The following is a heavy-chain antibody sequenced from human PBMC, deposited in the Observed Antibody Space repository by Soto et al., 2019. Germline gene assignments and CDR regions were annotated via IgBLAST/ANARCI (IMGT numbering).Heavy chain of an antibody. CDR2: INHSGST. J-gene: IGHJ5*02. Sequence: PSETLSLTCAVYGGSFSGYYWSWIRQPPGKGLEWIGEINHSGSTNYNPSLKSRVTISVDTSKNQFSLKLSSVTAADTAVYYCARRRYGGWIAVAGPFDPWGQGTLVTVS. V-gene: IGHV4-34*01. D-gene: IGHD6-19*01. CDR3: ARRRYGGWIAVAGPFDP. CDR1: GGSFSGYY.